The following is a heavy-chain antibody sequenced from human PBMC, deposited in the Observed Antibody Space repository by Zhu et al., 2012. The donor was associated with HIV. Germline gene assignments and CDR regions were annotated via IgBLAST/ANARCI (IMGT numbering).Heavy chain of an antibody. V-gene: IGHV4-39*07. CDR1: GGSISRSTYY. Sequence: QVQLQESGPRLVKPSETLSLTCTVSGGSISRSTYYWGWIRQSPGKGLEWIGSISYTGTTYYNPSLKSRVTISVDTSKNQFSLNLTSVTAADTAVYYCARRGVAATGGWFDPWARDPGHRLL. CDR2: ISYTGTT. J-gene: IGHJ5*02. CDR3: ARRGVAATGGWFDP. D-gene: IGHD2-15*01.